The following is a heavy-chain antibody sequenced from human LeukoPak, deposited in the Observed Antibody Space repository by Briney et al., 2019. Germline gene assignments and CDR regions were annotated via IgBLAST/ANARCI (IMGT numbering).Heavy chain of an antibody. D-gene: IGHD2-2*01. V-gene: IGHV3-23*01. CDR1: GFTVNNNF. J-gene: IGHJ4*02. Sequence: GGSLRLSCAVSGFTVNNNFMSWVRQAPGKGLEWVSAISGSGGSTYYADSVKGRFTISRDNSKNTLYLQMNSLRAEDTAVYYCAKESSTSCYDALDYWGQGTLVTAYS. CDR2: ISGSGGST. CDR3: AKESSTSCYDALDY.